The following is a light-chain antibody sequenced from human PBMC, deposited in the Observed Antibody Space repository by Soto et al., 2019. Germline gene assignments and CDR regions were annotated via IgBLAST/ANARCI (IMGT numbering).Light chain of an antibody. CDR2: GAS. Sequence: EIVLTQSPGTLSLSPGERATLSCRASQSVSSSYLAWYQQKPGQAPRLLIYGASSRATGIPDRFSGSGSGTDFTLTISRLEPEEFAVYSCQQPGWTSGQGTKVEIK. CDR1: QSVSSSY. CDR3: QQPGWT. V-gene: IGKV3-20*01. J-gene: IGKJ1*01.